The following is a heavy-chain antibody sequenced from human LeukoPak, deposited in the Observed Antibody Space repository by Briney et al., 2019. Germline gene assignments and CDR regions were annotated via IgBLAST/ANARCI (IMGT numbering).Heavy chain of an antibody. J-gene: IGHJ5*02. V-gene: IGHV5-51*01. CDR3: VRRINNWFDP. CDR2: IFPGDSDT. CDR1: GYSFTTSW. Sequence: GESLKISCKGSGYSFTTSWIAWVRQMPGKGLELMGIIFPGDSDTRYSPSFQVQVTISADKSISTAYLQWSSLQASDTAFYYCVRRINNWFDPWGQGTLVTVSS.